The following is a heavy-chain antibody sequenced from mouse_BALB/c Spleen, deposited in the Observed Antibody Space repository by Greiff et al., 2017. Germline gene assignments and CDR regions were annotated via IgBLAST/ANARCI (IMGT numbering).Heavy chain of an antibody. V-gene: IGHV1-54*01. CDR1: GYAFTNYL. Sequence: QVQLQQSGAELVRPGTSVKVSCKASGYAFTNYLIEWVKQRPGQGLEWIGVINPGSGGTNYNEKFKGKGTLTADKSSSTAYMQLSSLTSDDSAVYFCARSEAYYGPYYAMDYWGQGTSVTVSS. CDR2: INPGSGGT. D-gene: IGHD1-2*01. CDR3: ARSEAYYGPYYAMDY. J-gene: IGHJ4*01.